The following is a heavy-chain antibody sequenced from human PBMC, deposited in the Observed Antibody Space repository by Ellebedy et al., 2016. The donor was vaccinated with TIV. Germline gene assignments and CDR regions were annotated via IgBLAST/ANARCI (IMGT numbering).Heavy chain of an antibody. J-gene: IGHJ6*02. CDR1: GFTFSSYA. Sequence: GESLKISCAASGFTFSSYAMSWVRQAPGKGLEWVSYISSGSSTTYYADSVKSRFTISRGNSKNTLYLQMNSLRAEDTAVYYCARTNTMVRGVKNYYYYGMDVWGQGTTVTVSS. CDR3: ARTNTMVRGVKNYYYYGMDV. D-gene: IGHD3-10*01. CDR2: ISSGSSTT. V-gene: IGHV3-48*01.